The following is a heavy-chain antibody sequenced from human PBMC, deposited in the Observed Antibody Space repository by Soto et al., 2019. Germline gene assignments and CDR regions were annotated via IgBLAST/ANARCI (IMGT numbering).Heavy chain of an antibody. CDR2: IWYDGINK. CDR3: ARDRVQMVDGLDV. V-gene: IGHV3-33*01. Sequence: QVQLVESGGGVVQPGRSLRLSCAASGFTFSNNGMHWVRQAPGKGLEWVAVIWYDGINKYYADSVKGRFIISRDNSKTTVYLQMNSLRAEDTAVSYCARDRVQMVDGLDVWGQGTTVTVSS. CDR1: GFTFSNNG. D-gene: IGHD2-15*01. J-gene: IGHJ6*02.